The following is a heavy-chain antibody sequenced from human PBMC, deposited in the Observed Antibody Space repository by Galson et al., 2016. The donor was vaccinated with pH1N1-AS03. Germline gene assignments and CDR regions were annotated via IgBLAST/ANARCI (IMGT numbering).Heavy chain of an antibody. CDR3: ARQTMVHYFDY. V-gene: IGHV1-18*01. D-gene: IGHD3-10*01. J-gene: IGHJ4*02. CDR1: GYTFNLYG. CDR2: ISAYSGDT. Sequence: SVKVSCKASGYTFNLYGTSWVRQAPGQGLEWLGWISAYSGDTHYAQNLQGRVTMSTDTSTTTAYMELRSLTSDDTAVYYCARQTMVHYFDYWGQGTLVTVSS.